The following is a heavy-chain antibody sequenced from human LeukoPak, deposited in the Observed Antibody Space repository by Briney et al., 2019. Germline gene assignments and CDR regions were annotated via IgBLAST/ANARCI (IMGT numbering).Heavy chain of an antibody. J-gene: IGHJ4*02. V-gene: IGHV1-69*06. D-gene: IGHD3-10*01. CDR2: IIPIFGTA. CDR3: ARRGSGSYGYFDY. Sequence: SVKVSCKASGGTFSSYAISWVRQAPGQGLEWMGGIIPIFGTANYAQKFQGRVTITADKSTSTAYMELSSLRSEDTAVYYCARRGSGSYGYFDYWGQGTLVTVSS. CDR1: GGTFSSYA.